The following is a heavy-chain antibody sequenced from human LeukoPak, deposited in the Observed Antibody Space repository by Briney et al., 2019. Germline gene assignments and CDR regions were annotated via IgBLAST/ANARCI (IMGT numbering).Heavy chain of an antibody. V-gene: IGHV3-30*18. CDR3: AKAYSSSSAWSNYYYGMDV. CDR1: GFTFSSYG. J-gene: IGHJ6*02. CDR2: ISYDGSNK. D-gene: IGHD6-6*01. Sequence: GGSLRLSCAASGFTFSSYGMHRVRQAPGKGLEWVAVISYDGSNKYYADSVKGRFTISRDNSKNTLYLQMNSLRAEDTAVYYCAKAYSSSSAWSNYYYGMDVWGQGTTVTVSS.